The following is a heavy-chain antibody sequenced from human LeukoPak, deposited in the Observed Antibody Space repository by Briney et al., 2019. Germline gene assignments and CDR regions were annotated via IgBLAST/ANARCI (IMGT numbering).Heavy chain of an antibody. CDR1: GFTFSSYG. CDR3: AKETQTSGSPSLGYYYGMDV. Sequence: GRSLRLSCAASGFTFSSYGMHWVRQAPGKGLEWVAVISYDGSNKYYADSVKGRFTISRDNSKNTLYLQMNSLRAEDTAVYYCAKETQTSGSPSLGYYYGMDVWGQGTTVTVSS. V-gene: IGHV3-30*18. J-gene: IGHJ6*02. D-gene: IGHD1-26*01. CDR2: ISYDGSNK.